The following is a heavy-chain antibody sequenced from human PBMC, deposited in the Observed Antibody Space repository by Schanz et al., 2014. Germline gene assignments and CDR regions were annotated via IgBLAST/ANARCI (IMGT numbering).Heavy chain of an antibody. V-gene: IGHV3-21*01. CDR3: VREDIVVVPAATVWFDP. D-gene: IGHD2-2*01. CDR1: GFTFSTYS. Sequence: DVQLVESGGGLVQPGGSLRLSCAASGFTFSTYSMNWVRQAPGKGLEWVSSISSSSSYIYYADSVKGRFTISRDNAKNSLYLQMNSLRAEDTAVYYCVREDIVVVPAATVWFDPWGQGTLVTVSS. J-gene: IGHJ5*02. CDR2: ISSSSSYI.